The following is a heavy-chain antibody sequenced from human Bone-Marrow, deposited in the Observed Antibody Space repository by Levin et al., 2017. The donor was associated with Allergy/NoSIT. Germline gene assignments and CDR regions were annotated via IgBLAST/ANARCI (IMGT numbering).Heavy chain of an antibody. CDR1: GILFSSYD. CDR3: ASRAMYHYDRSDFDYFYYAMDV. V-gene: IGHV3-21*01. J-gene: IGHJ6*02. CDR2: ISAGGNYI. Sequence: PGGSLRLSCAASGILFSSYDMNWVRQAPGKGLEWVSSISAGGNYIYYAYSVKGRFTISRDNAKNSLFLQMNSLRAEDTAVYYCASRAMYHYDRSDFDYFYYAMDVWGQGTTVTVSS. D-gene: IGHD3-22*01.